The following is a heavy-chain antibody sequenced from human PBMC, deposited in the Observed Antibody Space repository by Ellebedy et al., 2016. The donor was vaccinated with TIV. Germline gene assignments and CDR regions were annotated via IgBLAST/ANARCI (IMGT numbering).Heavy chain of an antibody. J-gene: IGHJ5*02. CDR1: GYTFISYD. V-gene: IGHV1-18*01. CDR2: ISVYSGNT. CDR3: ARGSGPNWLDP. D-gene: IGHD6-19*01. Sequence: ASVKVSCKASGYTFISYDINWVRQAPGQGLAWVGWISVYSGNTDYAQNFQGRVTMTTDTATSTAYMELTSLRSDDTAVYYCARGSGPNWLDPWGQGTLVTVSS.